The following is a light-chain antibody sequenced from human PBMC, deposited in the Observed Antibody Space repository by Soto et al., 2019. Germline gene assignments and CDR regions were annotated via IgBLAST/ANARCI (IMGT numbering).Light chain of an antibody. J-gene: IGKJ5*01. V-gene: IGKV3-11*01. CDR3: QQRNVWPPVT. CDR2: GAF. Sequence: IVLTQSPPTLTLPPRERAALSCKASQSVSSNLVWYQQKPGQAPRLLIYGAFNRATGIPARFSGSGSGTDFTLTISSLEPEDSAVYYCQQRNVWPPVTFGQGTRLEN. CDR1: QSVSSN.